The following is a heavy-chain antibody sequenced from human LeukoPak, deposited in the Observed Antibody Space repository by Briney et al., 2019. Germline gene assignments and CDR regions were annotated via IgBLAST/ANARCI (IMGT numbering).Heavy chain of an antibody. D-gene: IGHD6-6*01. CDR1: GYTFTSYD. V-gene: IGHV1-8*03. J-gene: IGHJ4*02. CDR2: MNPNSGNT. CDR3: AREHSSSSLDY. Sequence: GASVKVSCNASGYTFTSYDINWVRQATGQGVEWMGWMNPNSGNTGYAQKFQGRVTITRNTSISTAYMELSSLRSEDTAVYYCAREHSSSSLDYWGQGTLVTVSS.